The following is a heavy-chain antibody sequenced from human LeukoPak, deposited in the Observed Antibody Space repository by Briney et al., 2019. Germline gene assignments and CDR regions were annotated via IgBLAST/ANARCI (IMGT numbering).Heavy chain of an antibody. D-gene: IGHD3-22*01. V-gene: IGHV3-23*01. CDR2: ISGSGGST. Sequence: GGSLRLSCAASGFTFSSYAMSWVRQAPGKGLEWVSVISGSGGSTYYADSVKGRFTISRDNSKNTLYLQMNSLRAEDTAVYYCAKVDDYYDSSAVAFDIWGQGTMVTVSS. CDR3: AKVDDYYDSSAVAFDI. J-gene: IGHJ3*02. CDR1: GFTFSSYA.